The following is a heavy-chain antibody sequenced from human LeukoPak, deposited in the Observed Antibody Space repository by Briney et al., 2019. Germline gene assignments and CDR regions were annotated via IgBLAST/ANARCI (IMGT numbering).Heavy chain of an antibody. J-gene: IGHJ5*02. V-gene: IGHV3-23*01. CDR2: ISGAGDIA. Sequence: TGGSLRLSCAASGFLFSRCAMSWVRQAPGKGLEWVSSISGAGDIAHYAESVKGRFTISRDNSGNTLYVQMDSLRAEDTAVYYCAKVKSSLTLIGAWGQGTLVTVSS. D-gene: IGHD2-8*01. CDR1: GFLFSRCA. CDR3: AKVKSSLTLIGA.